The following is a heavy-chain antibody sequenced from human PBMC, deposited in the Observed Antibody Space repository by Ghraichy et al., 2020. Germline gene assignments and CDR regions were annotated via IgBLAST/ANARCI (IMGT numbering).Heavy chain of an antibody. CDR1: GGSISSGDYF. CDR2: IYYSGST. Sequence: SETLSLTCNVSGGSISSGDYFWSWIRQHPGKGLEWIGYIYYSGSTYYNPSFKSRVTISVDTSKNQFSLRLSSVTAADTAVYYCARAPADCSGDTCYLDAFDIWGQGTMVTVSS. J-gene: IGHJ3*02. V-gene: IGHV4-31*03. CDR3: ARAPADCSGDTCYLDAFDI. D-gene: IGHD2-15*01.